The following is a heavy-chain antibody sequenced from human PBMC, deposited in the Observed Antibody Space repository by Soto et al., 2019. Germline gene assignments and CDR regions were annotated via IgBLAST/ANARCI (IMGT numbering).Heavy chain of an antibody. D-gene: IGHD6-13*01. J-gene: IGHJ4*02. CDR1: GYTFTSYG. CDR3: GRDWAAAVPFYS. V-gene: IGHV1-18*01. Sequence: QVQLVQSGAEVKKPGASVKVSCKASGYTFTSYGISWVRQAPGQGLEWMGWISAYNGNTNYAQKLQGRVTMTTDTSTRTGYMELRSLRSEDTAVYVCGRDWAAAVPFYSWGQETLVTVSS. CDR2: ISAYNGNT.